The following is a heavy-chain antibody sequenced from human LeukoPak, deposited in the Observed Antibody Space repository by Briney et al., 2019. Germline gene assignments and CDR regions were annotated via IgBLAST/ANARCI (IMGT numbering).Heavy chain of an antibody. J-gene: IGHJ4*02. CDR3: ARDPYYYGSGSLFDY. V-gene: IGHV4-34*01. Sequence: SETLSLTCAVYGGSFSGYYWSWIRQPPGKGLEWIGEINHSGSTNYNPSLKSRVTISVDTSKNQFSLKLSSVTAADTAVYYCARDPYYYGSGSLFDYWGQGTLVTVSS. CDR1: GGSFSGYY. D-gene: IGHD3-10*01. CDR2: INHSGST.